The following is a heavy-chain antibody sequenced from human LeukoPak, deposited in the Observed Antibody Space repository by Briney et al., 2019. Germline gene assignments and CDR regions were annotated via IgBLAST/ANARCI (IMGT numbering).Heavy chain of an antibody. D-gene: IGHD5-12*01. CDR1: GFTFSSYA. CDR3: ATDVAYYYYYYMDV. CDR2: LSGSGGST. J-gene: IGHJ6*03. Sequence: PGGSLRLSCAASGFTFSSYAMSWVRQAPGKGLEWVLTLSGSGGSTYYADSVKGRFTISRDNSKNTLYLQMNSLRAEDTAVYYCATDVAYYYYYYMDVWGKGTTVTVSS. V-gene: IGHV3-23*01.